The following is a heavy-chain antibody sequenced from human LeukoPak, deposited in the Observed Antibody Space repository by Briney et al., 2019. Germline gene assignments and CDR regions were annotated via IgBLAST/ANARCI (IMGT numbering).Heavy chain of an antibody. J-gene: IGHJ4*02. Sequence: GRSLRLSCAASGFTFDDYAMHWVRHAPGKGLEWVSGISWNSGSIGYADSVKGRFTISRDNAKNSLYLQMNSLRAEDTALYYCAKDGGDGYNPFDYWGQGTLVTVSS. V-gene: IGHV3-9*01. CDR3: AKDGGDGYNPFDY. CDR2: ISWNSGSI. D-gene: IGHD5-24*01. CDR1: GFTFDDYA.